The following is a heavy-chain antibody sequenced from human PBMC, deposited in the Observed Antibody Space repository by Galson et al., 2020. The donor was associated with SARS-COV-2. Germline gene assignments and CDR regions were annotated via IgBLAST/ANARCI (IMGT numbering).Heavy chain of an antibody. V-gene: IGHV3-66*01. D-gene: IGHD3-22*01. CDR1: GFTVSSNY. CDR2: IYSGGST. J-gene: IGHJ6*02. CDR3: ARGRRDYYYDSSGYYRGDYYGMDV. Sequence: TGGSLRLSCAASGFTVSSNYMSWVRQAPGKGLEWVSVIYSGGSTYYADSVKSRFTISRDNSKNTLYLQMNSLRAEDTAVYYCARGRRDYYYDSSGYYRGDYYGMDVWGQGTTVTVSS.